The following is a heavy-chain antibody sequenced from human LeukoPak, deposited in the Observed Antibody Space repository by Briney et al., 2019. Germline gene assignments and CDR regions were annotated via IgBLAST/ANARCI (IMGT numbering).Heavy chain of an antibody. Sequence: PSETLSLTCTVSGGSISGGSYYWRWIRQPPGKRLEWIRSIYTSGGTNSNPSLKSRVTISVDTSKDQFSLKLSSVTAADTAVYYCARAGNSWNLALDAFDIWGQGTMVTVSS. V-gene: IGHV4-61*02. J-gene: IGHJ3*02. CDR3: ARAGNSWNLALDAFDI. D-gene: IGHD1-20*01. CDR1: GGSISGGSYY. CDR2: IYTSGGT.